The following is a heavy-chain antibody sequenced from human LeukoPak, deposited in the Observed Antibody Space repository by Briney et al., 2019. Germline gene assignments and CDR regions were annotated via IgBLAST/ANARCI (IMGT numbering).Heavy chain of an antibody. V-gene: IGHV6-1*01. CDR3: ARSSSSSWYPNWYFDL. D-gene: IGHD6-13*01. CDR1: GVRVSSNRAA. Sequence: SQTLSLTCAISGVRVSSNRAAWNWIEPCPSRGLEWVGRACYRSKWYNDYAVSVTSRITINPDTSKIQFSLQLNSVTPEDTAVYYCARSSSSSWYPNWYFDLWGRGTLVTVSS. CDR2: ACYRSKWYN. J-gene: IGHJ2*01.